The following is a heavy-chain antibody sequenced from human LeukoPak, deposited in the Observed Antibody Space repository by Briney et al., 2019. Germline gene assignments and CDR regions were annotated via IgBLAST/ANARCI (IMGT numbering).Heavy chain of an antibody. D-gene: IGHD3-22*01. Sequence: GGSLRLSCAAAGFTFSDYYMSWIRKAPGKGLEWVSYISSSGSTIYYADSVKGRFTISRDNAKNSLYLQMNSLRAEDTAVYYCAREYYYDSSGYYYNYWGQGTLVTVSS. V-gene: IGHV3-11*01. CDR2: ISSSGSTI. CDR3: AREYYYDSSGYYYNY. CDR1: GFTFSDYY. J-gene: IGHJ4*02.